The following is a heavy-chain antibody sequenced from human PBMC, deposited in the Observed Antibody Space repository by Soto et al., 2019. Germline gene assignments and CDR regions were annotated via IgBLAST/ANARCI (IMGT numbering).Heavy chain of an antibody. D-gene: IGHD3-22*01. CDR2: ISGSGGST. Sequence: PGGSLRLSCAASGFTFSSYAMSWVRQAPGKGLGWVSAISGSGGSTYYADSVKGRFTISRDNSKNTLYLQMNSLRAEDTAVYYCAVASPDYYDSSGYYYWGQGTLVTVSS. J-gene: IGHJ4*02. V-gene: IGHV3-23*01. CDR1: GFTFSSYA. CDR3: AVASPDYYDSSGYYY.